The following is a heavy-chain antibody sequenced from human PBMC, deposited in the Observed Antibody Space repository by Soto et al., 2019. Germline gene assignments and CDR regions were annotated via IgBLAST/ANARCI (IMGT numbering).Heavy chain of an antibody. V-gene: IGHV3-30*03. J-gene: IGHJ4*02. CDR3: VGGQFYFDY. Sequence: QVPLVESGGGVVQPGRSLRLSCAASGFPFTSYGMHWVREGPGKGLEWLAVISYDGSNKFYVDSVKGRFTISRDNSKNTLYLQMNSLRPEDTALYYCVGGQFYFDYRGQGTLVIVSS. D-gene: IGHD3-10*01. CDR1: GFPFTSYG. CDR2: ISYDGSNK.